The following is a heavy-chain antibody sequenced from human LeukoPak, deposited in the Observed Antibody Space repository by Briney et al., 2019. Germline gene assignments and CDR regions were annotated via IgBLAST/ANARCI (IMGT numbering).Heavy chain of an antibody. Sequence: SETLSLTCTVSGGSISSSSYYWGWIRQPPGKGLEWIGSIYYSGSTYYNPSLKSRVTISVDTSKNQFSLKLSSVTAADTAVYYCARGDFGGYSSGWRPTYNWFDPWGQGTLVTVSS. CDR2: IYYSGST. D-gene: IGHD6-19*01. CDR3: ARGDFGGYSSGWRPTYNWFDP. J-gene: IGHJ5*02. CDR1: GGSISSSSYY. V-gene: IGHV4-39*07.